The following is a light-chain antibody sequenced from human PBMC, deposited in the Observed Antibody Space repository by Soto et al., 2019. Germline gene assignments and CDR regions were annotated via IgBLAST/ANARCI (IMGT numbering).Light chain of an antibody. CDR2: AAS. CDR3: QQSYSTPPWT. J-gene: IGKJ1*01. CDR1: QSIRRN. V-gene: IGKV1-39*01. Sequence: DIQMTQSPSSLSASVGDRVTITCRASQSIRRNLNWYQQKPGKAPKLLIYAASSLQSGVPSRFSGSGSGTDFTLTISSLQPEDFVPYYCQQSYSTPPWTFGQGTKVEIK.